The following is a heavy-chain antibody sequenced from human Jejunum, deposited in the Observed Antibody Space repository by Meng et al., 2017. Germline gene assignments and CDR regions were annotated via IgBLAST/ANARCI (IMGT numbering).Heavy chain of an antibody. V-gene: IGHV6-1*01. Sequence: SETLSLTCAISGESVSSSRAAWNWIRQSPSRGLEWLGRTYYRSRWYSEYTTSVRSRVTINADTSKNQFSLQLDSVTPEDTAVYYCAREPNYYASFEDWDQGTLVTVSS. D-gene: IGHD2-8*01. CDR2: TYYRSRWYS. CDR1: GESVSSSRAA. CDR3: AREPNYYASFED. J-gene: IGHJ4*02.